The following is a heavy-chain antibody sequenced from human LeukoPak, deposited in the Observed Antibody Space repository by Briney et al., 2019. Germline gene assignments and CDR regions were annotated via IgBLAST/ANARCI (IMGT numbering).Heavy chain of an antibody. Sequence: GGSLRPSCAASGFIFSDYWMHWVRQGPGKGLVCVSRIKSDGSSTSYADSVKGRFTISRDNSKNTLYLQMNSLRAEDTAVYYCAKGSRDSSGWYRDYWGQGTLVTVSS. CDR2: IKSDGSST. CDR1: GFIFSDYW. CDR3: AKGSRDSSGWYRDY. D-gene: IGHD6-19*01. J-gene: IGHJ4*02. V-gene: IGHV3-74*01.